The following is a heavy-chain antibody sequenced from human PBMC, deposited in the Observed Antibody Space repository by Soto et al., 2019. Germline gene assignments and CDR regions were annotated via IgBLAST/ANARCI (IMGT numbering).Heavy chain of an antibody. V-gene: IGHV3-23*01. CDR2: IRNSGTST. CDR3: AQSNLYCSSSNCYVFDY. Sequence: EVQLLDSGGGLVQPGGSLRLSCAASGFTFSNYAMSWVRQAPGKGLEWVSSIRNSGTSTYYADSVKGRFTISRDNSKNALYLQMSSLRVEDTAVYYCAQSNLYCSSSNCYVFDYGGQGTLVTVSS. D-gene: IGHD2-2*01. CDR1: GFTFSNYA. J-gene: IGHJ4*02.